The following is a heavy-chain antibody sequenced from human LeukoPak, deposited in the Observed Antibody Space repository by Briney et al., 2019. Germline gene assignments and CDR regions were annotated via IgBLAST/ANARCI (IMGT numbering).Heavy chain of an antibody. CDR1: GGSISSSSYY. J-gene: IGHJ1*01. Sequence: SVTLSLTCTVSGGSISSSSYYWGWIRQPPGEGLEWIGSIYYSGSPYYNPSLKIRVTISVDTSKNQFSLKLSSVTATDTAVYYCARGVSYYDSSGYYNEYFQHWGQGTLVTVSS. V-gene: IGHV4-39*01. CDR3: ARGVSYYDSSGYYNEYFQH. D-gene: IGHD3-22*01. CDR2: IYYSGSP.